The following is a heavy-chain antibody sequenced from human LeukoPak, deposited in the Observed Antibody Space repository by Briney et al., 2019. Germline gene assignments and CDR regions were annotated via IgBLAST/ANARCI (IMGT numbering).Heavy chain of an antibody. CDR2: ITSSGSTI. J-gene: IGHJ4*02. CDR3: AIPTYYYDSSGQGY. CDR1: GFTFSSYE. V-gene: IGHV3-48*03. Sequence: AGGSLRLSCAASGFTFSSYEMIWVRQAPGKGLEWVSYITSSGSTIYYADSVKGRFTISRDNAKNSLYLQMNSLRSEDTAVYYCAIPTYYYDSSGQGYWGQGTLVTVSS. D-gene: IGHD3-22*01.